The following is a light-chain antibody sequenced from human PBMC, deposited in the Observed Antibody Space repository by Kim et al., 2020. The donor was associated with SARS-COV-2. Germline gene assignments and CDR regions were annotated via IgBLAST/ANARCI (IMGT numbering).Light chain of an antibody. V-gene: IGKV3-20*01. J-gene: IGKJ1*01. CDR1: QSVSSSY. Sequence: IVLTQSPGTLSLSPGERATLSCRASQSVSSSYLAWYQQKPGQAPRLLMYGASSRATGIPDRFTGSGSGTDFTLTISRLEPEDFAVYYCQQYGNSPRFGQGTKVEVK. CDR2: GAS. CDR3: QQYGNSPR.